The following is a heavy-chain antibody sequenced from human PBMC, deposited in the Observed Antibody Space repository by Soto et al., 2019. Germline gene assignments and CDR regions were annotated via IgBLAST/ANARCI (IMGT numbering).Heavy chain of an antibody. Sequence: PSETLSLTCAVSGGSISSSNWWSWVRQPPGKGLEWIGEIYHSGSTNYNPSLKSRVTISVDKSKNQFSLKLSSVTAADTAVYYCARMPGDDFWSGYQGGHYYYGMDVWGQGTTATVSS. CDR3: ARMPGDDFWSGYQGGHYYYGMDV. J-gene: IGHJ6*02. CDR1: GGSISSSNW. CDR2: IYHSGST. V-gene: IGHV4-4*02. D-gene: IGHD3-3*01.